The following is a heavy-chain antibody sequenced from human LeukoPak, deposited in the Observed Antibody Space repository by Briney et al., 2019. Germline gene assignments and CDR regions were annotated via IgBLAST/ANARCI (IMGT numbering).Heavy chain of an antibody. CDR2: INPNSGGT. J-gene: IGHJ5*02. CDR3: ARDPYGDYLDWFDP. D-gene: IGHD4-17*01. V-gene: IGHV1-2*02. CDR1: GYTFTAYS. Sequence: ASLRVSCTASGYTFTAYSMHWVRQAPGQGLEWIGWINPNSGGTNYTQKFQGRVTMTRDTSISTAYMELSRLRSDDTALYYCARDPYGDYLDWFDPWGQGTLVTVSS.